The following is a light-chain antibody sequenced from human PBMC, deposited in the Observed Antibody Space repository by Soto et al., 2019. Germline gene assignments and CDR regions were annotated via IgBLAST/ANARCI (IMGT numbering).Light chain of an antibody. CDR3: QQYGSSPPYT. Sequence: EIVLTQSPGPLSLSPGERATLSCRASQSVSSSYLAWYQQKPGQAPRLLIYGASSRATGIPDRFSGSGSGTDFTLTSSSLEPEDFAVYDCQQYGSSPPYTFGRGTKLEIK. CDR2: GAS. CDR1: QSVSSSY. J-gene: IGKJ2*01. V-gene: IGKV3-20*01.